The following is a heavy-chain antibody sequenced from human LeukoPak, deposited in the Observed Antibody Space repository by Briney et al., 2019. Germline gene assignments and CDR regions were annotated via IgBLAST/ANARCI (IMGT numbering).Heavy chain of an antibody. CDR2: IYYSGGT. V-gene: IGHV4-39*01. CDR1: GDSISSSGYY. D-gene: IGHD2-15*01. J-gene: IGHJ3*02. Sequence: SETLSLTCTVSGDSISSSGYYWGWIRQPPGRGLKWIGSIYYSGGTYYNPSLKSRVIISVDTSKNQFSLKLSSVTATDTAVYYCARHLLGAFDIWGQGTMVTVSS. CDR3: ARHLLGAFDI.